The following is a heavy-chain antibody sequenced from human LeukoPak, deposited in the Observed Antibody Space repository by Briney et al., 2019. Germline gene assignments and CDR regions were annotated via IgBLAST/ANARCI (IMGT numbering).Heavy chain of an antibody. V-gene: IGHV3-74*01. Sequence: GGPLRLSCAASGFTFSGHWMHWGRQAPGKGLVWVSYIKSDGSNTKYGDFVEGRFNITKDNAKKTLYLHMNSLRAEDTALYYSARDVRGCYHDYWGQGTLVTVSS. J-gene: IGHJ4*02. CDR2: IKSDGSNT. CDR1: GFTFSGHW. CDR3: ARDVRGCYHDY. D-gene: IGHD6-19*01.